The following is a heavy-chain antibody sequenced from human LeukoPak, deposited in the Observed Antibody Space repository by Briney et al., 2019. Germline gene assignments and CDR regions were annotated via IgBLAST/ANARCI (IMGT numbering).Heavy chain of an antibody. CDR3: ARVSGNYYRWFDS. CDR1: GFTLSSYH. Sequence: GGSLRLSCAAAGFTLSSYHMNWVRQARGKGLEWVSVISSGGGSTYYADAVKDRFTISRDNSKNTLYLQMNSLRAEDTAVYYCARVSGNYYRWFDSWGQGTLVTVSS. CDR2: ISSGGGST. J-gene: IGHJ5*01. V-gene: IGHV3-23*01. D-gene: IGHD1-26*01.